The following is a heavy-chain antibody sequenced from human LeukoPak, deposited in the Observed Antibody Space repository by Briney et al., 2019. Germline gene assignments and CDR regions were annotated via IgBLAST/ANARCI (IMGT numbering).Heavy chain of an antibody. V-gene: IGHV1-2*02. CDR2: INPNSGGT. J-gene: IGHJ4*02. CDR1: GYTFTGYY. Sequence: ASVKVSCKASGYTFTGYYMHWVRQAPGQGLEWMGWINPNSGGTNYAQKFQGRVTMTRDTSIRTAYMELSRPRADDTAVYYCATEGFYDNSGYYPLDYWGQGTLVTVSS. D-gene: IGHD3-22*01. CDR3: ATEGFYDNSGYYPLDY.